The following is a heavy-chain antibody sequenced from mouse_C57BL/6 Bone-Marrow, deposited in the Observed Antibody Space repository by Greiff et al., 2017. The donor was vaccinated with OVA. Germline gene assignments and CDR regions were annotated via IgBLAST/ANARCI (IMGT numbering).Heavy chain of an antibody. V-gene: IGHV1-53*01. CDR2: INPSNGGT. J-gene: IGHJ3*01. CDR3: ARCGGLGAWFAY. CDR1: GYTFTSYW. Sequence: QVQLKQPGTELVKPGASVKLSCKASGYTFTSYWMHWVKQRPGQGLEWIGNINPSNGGTNYNEKFKSKATLTVDKSSSTAYMQLSSLTSEDSAVYYCARCGGLGAWFAYWGQGTLVTVSA. D-gene: IGHD3-3*01.